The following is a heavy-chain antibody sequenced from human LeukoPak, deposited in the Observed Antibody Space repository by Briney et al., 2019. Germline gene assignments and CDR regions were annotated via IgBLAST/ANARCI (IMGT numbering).Heavy chain of an antibody. V-gene: IGHV4-4*07. Sequence: PSETLSLTCTVSGGSISSYYWSWIRQPAGKGLEWIGRIYTSGSTNYNPSLKSRSTMSVDTSKNQFSLKLSSVTAADTAVYYCAREYYYDSSGYYGAYFDYWGQGTLVTVSS. J-gene: IGHJ4*02. CDR1: GGSISSYY. CDR3: AREYYYDSSGYYGAYFDY. D-gene: IGHD3-22*01. CDR2: IYTSGST.